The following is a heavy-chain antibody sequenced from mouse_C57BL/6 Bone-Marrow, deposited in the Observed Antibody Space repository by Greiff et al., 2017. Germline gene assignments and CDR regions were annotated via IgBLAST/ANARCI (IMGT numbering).Heavy chain of an antibody. J-gene: IGHJ1*03. CDR3: ARDYGGSYWYFDV. D-gene: IGHD1-1*01. CDR1: GYTFTSYD. Sequence: QVQLQQSGPELVKPGASVKLSCKASGYTFTSYDINWVKQRPGQGLEWIGWIYPRDGSTKYNEKFKGKATLTVDTSSSTAYMELHSLTSADSAVYFCARDYGGSYWYFDVWGTGTTVTVSS. CDR2: IYPRDGST. V-gene: IGHV1-85*01.